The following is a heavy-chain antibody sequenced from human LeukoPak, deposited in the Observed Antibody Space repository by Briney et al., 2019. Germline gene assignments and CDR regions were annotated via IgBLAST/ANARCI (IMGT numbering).Heavy chain of an antibody. V-gene: IGHV3-48*03. Sequence: GGSLRLSCAASGFTFSSYEMNWVRQAPGKGLEWVSYISSSGSTIYYADSVKGRFTISRDNAENSLYLQMNSLRAEDTAVYYCAELGITMIGGVWGKGTTVTVSS. J-gene: IGHJ6*04. CDR3: AELGITMIGGV. CDR1: GFTFSSYE. D-gene: IGHD3-10*02. CDR2: ISSSGSTI.